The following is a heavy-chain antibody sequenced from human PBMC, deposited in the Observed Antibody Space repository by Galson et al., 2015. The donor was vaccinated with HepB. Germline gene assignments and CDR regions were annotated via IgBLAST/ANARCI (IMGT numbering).Heavy chain of an antibody. Sequence: SLRLSCAASGFTFSSYGMHWVRQAPGKGLEWVAVISYDGSHKYYEDSVKGRFTISRDNSKSTLYLQMNSLRAEDTAVYYCAKDYYDFLSVSYTYYFAYWGQGTLVPASS. CDR2: ISYDGSHK. D-gene: IGHD3-3*01. CDR3: AKDYYDFLSVSYTYYFAY. CDR1: GFTFSSYG. J-gene: IGHJ4*02. V-gene: IGHV3-30*18.